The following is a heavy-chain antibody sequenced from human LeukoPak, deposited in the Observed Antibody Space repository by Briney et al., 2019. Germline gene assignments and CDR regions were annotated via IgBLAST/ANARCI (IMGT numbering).Heavy chain of an antibody. CDR3: ARGKWGYYYDSSGYYYGFDY. Sequence: GRSLRLSCAASGFTFSSYSMNWVRQAPGKGLEWVSSISSSSSYIYYADSVKGRFIISRDNAKNSLDLQMNSLRAEDTAVYYCARGKWGYYYDSSGYYYGFDYWGQGTLVTVSS. D-gene: IGHD3-22*01. CDR2: ISSSSSYI. CDR1: GFTFSSYS. V-gene: IGHV3-21*01. J-gene: IGHJ4*02.